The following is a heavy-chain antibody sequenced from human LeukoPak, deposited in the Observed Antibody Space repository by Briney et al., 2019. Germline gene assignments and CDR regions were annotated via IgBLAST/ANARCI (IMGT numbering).Heavy chain of an antibody. V-gene: IGHV3-21*01. D-gene: IGHD6-19*01. Sequence: GGSLRLSCETSGFSFSTYWMSWVRQAPGKGLEWVSSISSSSSYIYYADSVKGRFTISRDNAKNSLYLQMNSLRAEDTAVYYCARGTGGWGDYWGQGTLVTVSS. J-gene: IGHJ4*02. CDR1: GFSFSTYW. CDR3: ARGTGGWGDY. CDR2: ISSSSSYI.